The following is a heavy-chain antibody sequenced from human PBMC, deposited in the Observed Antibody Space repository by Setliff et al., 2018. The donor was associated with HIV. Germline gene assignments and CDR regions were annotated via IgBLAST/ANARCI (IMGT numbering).Heavy chain of an antibody. CDR3: TREGSYYDRTGYWPVFDD. CDR2: VYYDGTT. V-gene: IGHV4-39*02. CDR1: GGSINRIDYY. Sequence: PSETLSLTCTVSGGSINRIDYYWGWIRQSPGKGLEWIGNVYYDGTTYYNPSLKSRATLSVDTSKNQFSLELSSVTASDTAVYFCTREGSYYDRTGYWPVFDDWGQGTLVTVSS. D-gene: IGHD3-22*01. J-gene: IGHJ4*02.